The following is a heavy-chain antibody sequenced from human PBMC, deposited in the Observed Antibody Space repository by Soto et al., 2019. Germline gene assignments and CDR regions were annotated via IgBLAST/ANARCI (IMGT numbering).Heavy chain of an antibody. CDR3: ARGMVNGGVDYDMDV. CDR2: IIPIFGTA. V-gene: IGHV1-69*13. J-gene: IGHJ6*02. Sequence: SVKVSCKASGGTFSSYAISWVRQAPGQGLEWMGGIIPIFGTANYAQKFQGRVTITADESTSTAYTELSSLRSEDTAVYYCARGMVNGGVDYDMDVWGQGTTVTVSS. CDR1: GGTFSSYA. D-gene: IGHD2-8*01.